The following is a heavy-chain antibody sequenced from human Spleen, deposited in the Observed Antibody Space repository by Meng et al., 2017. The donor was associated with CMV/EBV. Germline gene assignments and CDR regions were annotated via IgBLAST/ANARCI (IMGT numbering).Heavy chain of an antibody. Sequence: ASVKVSCKASGYTFTSYGISWVRQAPGQGPGWMGWISGYNGKTNYAQKFQGRVTMTTDTSTSTAYMELRSLRSDYTAVYYCARDKGLSYYYSYGMDVWGQGTTVTVSS. D-gene: IGHD2/OR15-2a*01. J-gene: IGHJ6*02. CDR2: ISGYNGKT. V-gene: IGHV1-18*01. CDR3: ARDKGLSYYYSYGMDV. CDR1: GYTFTSYG.